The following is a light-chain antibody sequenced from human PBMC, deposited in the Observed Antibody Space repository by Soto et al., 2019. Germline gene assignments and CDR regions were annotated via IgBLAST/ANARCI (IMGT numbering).Light chain of an antibody. CDR2: HAS. CDR3: QHRSNWPSGT. Sequence: EIVLTQSPATLSLSPGETATLSCRASRSVSSDLSCYQQKPGQAPRLIIWHASARATGIAARLSGSGSGTDFTLTVSSLEPEDFAVYYCQHRSNWPSGTFGQGTKVDI. J-gene: IGKJ1*01. CDR1: RSVSSD. V-gene: IGKV3-11*01.